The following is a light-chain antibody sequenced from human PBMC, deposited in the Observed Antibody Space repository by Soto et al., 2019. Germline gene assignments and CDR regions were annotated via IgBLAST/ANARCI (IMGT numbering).Light chain of an antibody. Sequence: QTLMTKSPSSSGTPGQRVTISCSGSNSNIGSNPVHWYQQFPGTAPKVLIYSNYQRPSGVPDRFSGSKSGTSASLAISGLQSEDEADYYCAAWDDRLSDLLFGGGTKVTVL. J-gene: IGLJ2*01. CDR1: NSNIGSNP. CDR2: SNY. CDR3: AAWDDRLSDLL. V-gene: IGLV1-44*01.